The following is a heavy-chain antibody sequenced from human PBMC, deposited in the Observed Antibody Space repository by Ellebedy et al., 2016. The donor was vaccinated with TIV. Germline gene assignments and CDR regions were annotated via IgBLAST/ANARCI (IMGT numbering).Heavy chain of an antibody. CDR3: AGDGGLAVAGTLFHY. Sequence: ASVKVSCKASGGTFSSYAISWVRQAPGQGLEWMGGIIPIFGTANYAQRFQGRVTITADESTSTAYMELSSLRSEDTAVYYCAGDGGLAVAGTLFHYWGQGTLVTVSS. D-gene: IGHD6-19*01. V-gene: IGHV1-69*13. J-gene: IGHJ4*02. CDR1: GGTFSSYA. CDR2: IIPIFGTA.